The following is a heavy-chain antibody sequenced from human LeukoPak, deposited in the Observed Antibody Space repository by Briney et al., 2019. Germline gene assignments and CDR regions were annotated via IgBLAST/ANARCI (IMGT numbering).Heavy chain of an antibody. CDR3: ARGGYYYDSSGYYYSGSFDY. CDR2: ISPNNGDT. V-gene: IGHV1-18*01. D-gene: IGHD3-22*01. CDR1: GYTFTSYG. Sequence: GASVKVACKAVGYTFTSYGINWVRQAPGQRLEWIGWISPNNGDTNYVQRLQGRVSVTMDTSTSTAYMELASLTSDDTAVYYCARGGYYYDSSGYYYSGSFDYWGQGTLVTVSS. J-gene: IGHJ4*02.